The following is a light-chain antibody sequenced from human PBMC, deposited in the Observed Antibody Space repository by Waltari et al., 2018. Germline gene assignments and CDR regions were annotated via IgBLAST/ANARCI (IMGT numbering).Light chain of an antibody. CDR3: CSYAGAV. V-gene: IGLV2-23*01. CDR1: SSGVGSYNL. CDR2: EGS. J-gene: IGLJ3*02. Sequence: QSALTQPASVSGSPGPPITISCTATSSGVGSYNLVSWYQQHPGKAPKLMIYEGSKRPSGVSNRFSGSKSGNTASLTISGLQAEDEADYYCCSYAGAVFGGGTKLTIL.